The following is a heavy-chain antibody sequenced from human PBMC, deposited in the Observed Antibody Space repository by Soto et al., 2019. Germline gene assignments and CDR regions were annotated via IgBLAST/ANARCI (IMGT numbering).Heavy chain of an antibody. CDR3: ARVVGCTNGVCYIGWFDP. V-gene: IGHV1-18*01. J-gene: IGHJ5*02. Sequence: QVQLVQSGAEVKKPGASVKVSCKASGYTFTSYGISWVRQAPGQGREWMGWISAYNGNTNYAQKLQGRVTMTTDTSTSTAYMELRSLRSDDTAVYYCARVVGCTNGVCYIGWFDPWGQGTLVTVSS. D-gene: IGHD2-8*01. CDR1: GYTFTSYG. CDR2: ISAYNGNT.